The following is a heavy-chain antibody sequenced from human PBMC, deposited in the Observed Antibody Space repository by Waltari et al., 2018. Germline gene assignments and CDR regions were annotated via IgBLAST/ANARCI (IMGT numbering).Heavy chain of an antibody. CDR3: ATPFYAASGSFLSY. CDR2: IAADVSTT. V-gene: IGHV3-74*03. J-gene: IGHJ4*02. D-gene: IGHD3-10*01. Sequence: EVQLVESGGALVQPGGSLRLSCAASGFTFSDFLLHWVRQSPEKGLVLFSRIAADVSTTTYADSVKGRFTISRDNTKNTLYLQMNGLTAEDTGVYYCATPFYAASGSFLSYWGQGTLVAVSS. CDR1: GFTFSDFL.